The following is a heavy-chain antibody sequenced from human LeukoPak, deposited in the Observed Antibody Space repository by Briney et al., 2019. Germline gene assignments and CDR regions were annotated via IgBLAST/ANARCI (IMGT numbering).Heavy chain of an antibody. CDR3: AGVGYYASGPFSYFDY. Sequence: GGSLRLSCAASGFIFSTYWMHWVRQAPGKGLVWVSRIKGDGSSTIYADSVKGRFTISRDNSKNTLYLQMNSLSVEDTAVYYCAGVGYYASGPFSYFDYWGQGTLVTVSS. J-gene: IGHJ4*02. CDR1: GFIFSTYW. CDR2: IKGDGSST. V-gene: IGHV3-74*01. D-gene: IGHD3-10*01.